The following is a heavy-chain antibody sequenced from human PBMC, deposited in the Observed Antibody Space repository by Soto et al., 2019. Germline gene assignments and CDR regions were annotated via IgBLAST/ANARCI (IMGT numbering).Heavy chain of an antibody. CDR2: IYHSGST. CDR3: ARVPDR. J-gene: IGHJ5*02. V-gene: IGHV4-30-2*01. Sequence: SETQSLTYAVSGGSISSGGDSWSWIRQPPGKGLEWIGYIYHSGSTYYNPSLKSRVTISVDRSKNQFSLKLSSVTAADTAVYYCARVPDRWGQGTLVTVSS. D-gene: IGHD2-2*01. CDR1: GGSISSGGDS.